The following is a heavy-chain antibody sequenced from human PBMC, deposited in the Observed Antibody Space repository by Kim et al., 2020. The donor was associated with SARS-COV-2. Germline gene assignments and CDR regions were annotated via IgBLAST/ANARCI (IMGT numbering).Heavy chain of an antibody. J-gene: IGHJ4*02. CDR3: ARRQYSSGWYYFDY. D-gene: IGHD6-19*01. V-gene: IGHV3-74*01. Sequence: ADSVKGRFTIYRDNAKDTRYLQRNSLRAEDTAVYYCARRQYSSGWYYFDYWGQGTLVTVSS.